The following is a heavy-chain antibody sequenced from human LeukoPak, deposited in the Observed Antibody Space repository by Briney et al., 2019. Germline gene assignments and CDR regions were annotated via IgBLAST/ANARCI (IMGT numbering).Heavy chain of an antibody. Sequence: PSETLSLTCAVYGGSFSGYYWSWIRQPPGKGLEWIGEINHSGSTNYDPSLKSRVTISVDTSKNQFSLKLSSVTAADTAVYYCAREGVVVAATAQYNWFDPWGQGTLVTVSS. CDR2: INHSGST. J-gene: IGHJ5*02. V-gene: IGHV4-34*01. D-gene: IGHD2-15*01. CDR3: AREGVVVAATAQYNWFDP. CDR1: GGSFSGYY.